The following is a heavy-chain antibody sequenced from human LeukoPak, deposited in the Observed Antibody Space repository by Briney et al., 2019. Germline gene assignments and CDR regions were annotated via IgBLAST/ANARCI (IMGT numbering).Heavy chain of an antibody. J-gene: IGHJ4*02. CDR1: GFTFSDYY. D-gene: IGHD3-3*01. CDR3: ATVHFGYFTF. V-gene: IGHV3-11*01. CDR2: ISDNGRTK. Sequence: GGSLRLSCAASGFTFSDYYMSWIRQAPGKGLEWVSHISDNGRTKYYANSVQGRFTVSRDNAKNSLYLQMNSLRADDTAVYYCATVHFGYFTFWGQRTLVPVSS.